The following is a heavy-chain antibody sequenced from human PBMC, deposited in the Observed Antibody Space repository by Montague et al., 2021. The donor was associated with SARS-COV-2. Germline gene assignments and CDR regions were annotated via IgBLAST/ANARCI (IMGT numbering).Heavy chain of an antibody. CDR3: ARERITIFGVVTWPAYFDY. J-gene: IGHJ4*02. V-gene: IGHV4-59*01. CDR2: IYYSGST. Sequence: SETLSLTCTVSGGSISSYYWSWIRQPPGKGLEWIWYIYYSGSTXXXPSXXXRVTISVDTSKNQFSLKLSSVTAADTAVYDCARERITIFGVVTWPAYFDYWGQGTLVTVSS. CDR1: GGSISSYY. D-gene: IGHD3-3*01.